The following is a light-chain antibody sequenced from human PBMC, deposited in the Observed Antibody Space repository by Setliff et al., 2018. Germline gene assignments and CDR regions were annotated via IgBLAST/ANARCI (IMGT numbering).Light chain of an antibody. J-gene: IGLJ1*01. Sequence: SALTQPASVSGSPGQSITISCTGTSSDVGGYKCVSWYQQHPGKAPKLMIYEVTYRPSGVSNRFSGSKSGNTASLTISGLQAEDEADYYCSSYSNSSILVFGTGTKVTVL. V-gene: IGLV2-14*01. CDR3: SSYSNSSILV. CDR1: SSDVGGYKC. CDR2: EVT.